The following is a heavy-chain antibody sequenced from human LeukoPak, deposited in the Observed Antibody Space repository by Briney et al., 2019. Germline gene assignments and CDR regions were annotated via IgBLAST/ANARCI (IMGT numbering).Heavy chain of an antibody. D-gene: IGHD3-16*02. V-gene: IGHV3-23*01. CDR3: APTFGGLRLGELSSDY. CDR2: ISGSGGST. Sequence: GGSLRLSCAASGFTFSSYAMSWVRQAPGKGLEWVSAISGSGGSTYYADSVKGRFTISRDNPKNTLYLQMNSLRAEDTAVYYCAPTFGGLRLGELSSDYWGQGTLVTVSS. CDR1: GFTFSSYA. J-gene: IGHJ4*02.